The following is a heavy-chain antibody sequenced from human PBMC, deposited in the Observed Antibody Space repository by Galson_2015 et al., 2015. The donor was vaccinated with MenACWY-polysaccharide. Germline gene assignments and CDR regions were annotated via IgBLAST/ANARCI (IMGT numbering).Heavy chain of an antibody. CDR3: ARDPERYCSSTSCQDVFDI. Sequence: SLRLSCAASGFTFSSYSMNWVRQAPGKGLEWVSSISSSSSYIYYADSVEGRFTISRDNAKSSLYLQMNSLRGEDTAVYYCARDPERYCSSTSCQDVFDIWGQGTTVTVSS. CDR2: ISSSSSYI. J-gene: IGHJ3*02. D-gene: IGHD2-2*01. CDR1: GFTFSSYS. V-gene: IGHV3-21*01.